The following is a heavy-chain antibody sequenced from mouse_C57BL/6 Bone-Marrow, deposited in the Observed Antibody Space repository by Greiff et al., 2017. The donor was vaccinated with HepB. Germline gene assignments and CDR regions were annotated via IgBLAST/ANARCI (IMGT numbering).Heavy chain of an antibody. Sequence: EVQLQESGGGLVKPGGSLKLSCAASGFTFSDYGMHWVRQAPEKGLEWVAYISSGSSTIYYADTVKGRFTISRDNAKNTLFLQMTSLRSEDTAMYYCARPLFDYWGQGTTLTVSS. CDR2: ISSGSSTI. V-gene: IGHV5-17*01. CDR3: ARPLFDY. J-gene: IGHJ2*01. CDR1: GFTFSDYG.